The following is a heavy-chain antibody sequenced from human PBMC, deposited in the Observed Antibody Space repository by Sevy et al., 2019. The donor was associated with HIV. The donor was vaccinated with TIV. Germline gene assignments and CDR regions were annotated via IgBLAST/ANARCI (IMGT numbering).Heavy chain of an antibody. CDR1: GYTFTGYY. V-gene: IGHV1-2*02. CDR2: INPESGGP. J-gene: IGHJ4*02. CDR3: GRDDRDGYFGY. Sequence: ASVKVSCKASGYTFTGYYMHWVRQAPGQGLEWMGWINPESGGPNYAPKFQGRVTLTRDTSISTAYMELSRLKSDDTAVYYCGRDDRDGYFGYWGQGTLVTVSS.